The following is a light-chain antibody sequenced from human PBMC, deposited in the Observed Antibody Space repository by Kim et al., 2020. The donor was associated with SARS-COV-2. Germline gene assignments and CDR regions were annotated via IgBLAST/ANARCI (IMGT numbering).Light chain of an antibody. J-gene: IGLJ3*02. CDR3: QAWDSSTYWV. CDR1: KLGDKY. V-gene: IGLV3-1*01. Sequence: ELTQPPSVSVSPGQTASITCSGDKLGDKYACWYQQKPGQSPVLVIYQDSKRPSGIPERFSGSNSGNTATLTISGTQAMDEADYYCQAWDSSTYWVFGGGTKLTVL. CDR2: QDS.